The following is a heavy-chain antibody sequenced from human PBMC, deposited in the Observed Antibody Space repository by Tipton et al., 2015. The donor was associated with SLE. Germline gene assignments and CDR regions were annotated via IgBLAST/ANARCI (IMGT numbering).Heavy chain of an antibody. CDR3: ARVGDNNYDV. D-gene: IGHD4-11*01. CDR2: ISHSGST. V-gene: IGHV4-34*01. J-gene: IGHJ6*02. Sequence: GSLRLSCAVYGGSFSGYYWSWIRQSPGKGLEWIGEISHSGSTNYNPSLKSRVTISVDTSKNQFSLKLSSVTAADTAVYYCARVGDNNYDVWGQGTTVTVSS. CDR1: GGSFSGYY.